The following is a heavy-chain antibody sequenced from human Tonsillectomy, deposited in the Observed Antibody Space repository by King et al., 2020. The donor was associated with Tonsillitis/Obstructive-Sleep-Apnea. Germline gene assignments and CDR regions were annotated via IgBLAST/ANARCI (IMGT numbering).Heavy chain of an antibody. CDR1: GGSFSGYY. D-gene: IGHD5-18*01. V-gene: IGHV4-34*01. Sequence: VQLQQWGAGLLKPSETLSLTCAVYGGSFSGYYWSWFRQPPGKGLEWIGEINHSGSTNYNPSLKSRVTISIDTSKNQFSVQLSSVTAADTAVYYGASGYSYGQYYFDYWGQGTLVTVSS. J-gene: IGHJ4*02. CDR2: INHSGST. CDR3: ASGYSYGQYYFDY.